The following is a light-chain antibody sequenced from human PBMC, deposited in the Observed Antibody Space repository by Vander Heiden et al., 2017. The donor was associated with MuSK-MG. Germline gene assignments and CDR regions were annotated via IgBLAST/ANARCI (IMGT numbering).Light chain of an antibody. CDR1: SSDVGSYNL. V-gene: IGLV2-23*01. CDR3: CSYAGSSTSYV. CDR2: EGS. J-gene: IGLJ1*01. Sequence: QSALTQPASVSGSPERSTTIPSPGTSSDVGSYNLVSWYQQHPGKAPKLMIYEGSKRPSGVANRFSGSKSGNTASLTISGLQAEDEADYYCCSYAGSSTSYVFGTGTKVTAL.